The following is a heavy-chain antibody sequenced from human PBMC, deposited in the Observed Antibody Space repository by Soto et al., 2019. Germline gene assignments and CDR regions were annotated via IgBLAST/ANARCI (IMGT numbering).Heavy chain of an antibody. Sequence: SETLSLTCAVYGGSFSGYYWSWIRQPPGKGLEWIGEINHSGSTNYNPSLKSRVTISVDTSKNQFSLKLSSVTAADTAVYYCARGVRSGWFNYYYYGMDVWGRGTTVTVSS. D-gene: IGHD6-19*01. CDR3: ARGVRSGWFNYYYYGMDV. CDR2: INHSGST. J-gene: IGHJ6*02. V-gene: IGHV4-34*01. CDR1: GGSFSGYY.